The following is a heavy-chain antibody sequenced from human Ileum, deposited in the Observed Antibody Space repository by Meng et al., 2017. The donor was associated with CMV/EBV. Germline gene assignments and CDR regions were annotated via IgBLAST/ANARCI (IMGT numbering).Heavy chain of an antibody. Sequence: VSCKEPGYTFNSHSTQWARQAPGQGLEWMGFINRHNDSQTDAQQFRGRLTVTRDTSTSTLYMELNSLRSEETAVYYCARDSEWSMDFWGPGTLVTVSS. D-gene: IGHD2-8*01. CDR1: GYTFNSHS. CDR2: INRHNDSQ. J-gene: IGHJ4*02. CDR3: ARDSEWSMDF. V-gene: IGHV1-46*02.